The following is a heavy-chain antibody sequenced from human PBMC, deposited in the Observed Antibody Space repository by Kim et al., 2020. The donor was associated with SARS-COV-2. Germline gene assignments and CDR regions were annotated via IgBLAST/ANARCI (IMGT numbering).Heavy chain of an antibody. J-gene: IGHJ3*02. CDR1: GYTFTSYG. V-gene: IGHV1-18*01. Sequence: ASVKVSCKASGYTFTSYGISWVRQAPGQGLEWMGWISAYNGNTNYAQKLQGRVTMTTDTSTSTAYMELRNLRSDETAGYYWALLYDYIWGSYRPPEAFDI. CDR2: ISAYNGNT. D-gene: IGHD3-16*02. CDR3: ALLYDYIWGSYRPPEAFDI.